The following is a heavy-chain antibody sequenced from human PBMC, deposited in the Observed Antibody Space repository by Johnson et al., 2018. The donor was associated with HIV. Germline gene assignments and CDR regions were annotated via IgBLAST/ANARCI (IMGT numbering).Heavy chain of an antibody. D-gene: IGHD6-13*01. V-gene: IGHV3-30-3*01. CDR2: ISYDGSNK. CDR3: AISPEYSSSWFGAFDI. J-gene: IGHJ3*02. CDR1: GFTFSSYA. Sequence: QMLLVESGGGVVQPGRSLRLSCAASGFTFSSYAMHWVRQAPGKGLEWVAVISYDGSNKYYADSVKGRFTISRDNSKNTLYLQMNSLRAEDTAVYYCAISPEYSSSWFGAFDIWGQGTMVTVSS.